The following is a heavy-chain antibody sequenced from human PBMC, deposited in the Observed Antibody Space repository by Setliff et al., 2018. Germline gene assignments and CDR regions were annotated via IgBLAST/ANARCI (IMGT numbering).Heavy chain of an antibody. J-gene: IGHJ4*02. CDR1: GDSISSTYH. CDR3: ARVDYYDSSGYYDGRWGYFDY. D-gene: IGHD3-22*01. V-gene: IGHV4-38-2*02. Sequence: PSETLSLTCTVSGDSISSTYHWGWIRQSPGKGLEWIGTIYHSGNTYYNPSLKSGVTISVDTSKNQFSLKLSSVTAAETAVYYCARVDYYDSSGYYDGRWGYFDYWGQGTLVTVSS. CDR2: IYHSGNT.